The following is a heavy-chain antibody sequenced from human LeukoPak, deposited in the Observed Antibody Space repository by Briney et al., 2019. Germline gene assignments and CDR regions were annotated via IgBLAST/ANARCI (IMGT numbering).Heavy chain of an antibody. J-gene: IGHJ4*02. CDR3: ARVNYYDSSGASDY. CDR2: INWNGGST. CDR1: GFTFNSYS. D-gene: IGHD3-22*01. Sequence: SGGSLRLSCAASGFTFNSYSMNWVRQAPGKGLEWVSGINWNGGSTGYADSVKGRFTISRDNAKNSLYLQMNSLRAEDTALYYCARVNYYDSSGASDYWGQGTLVTVSS. V-gene: IGHV3-20*04.